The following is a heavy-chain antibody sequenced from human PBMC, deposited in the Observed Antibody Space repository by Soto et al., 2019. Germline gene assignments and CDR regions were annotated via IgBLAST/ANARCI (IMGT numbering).Heavy chain of an antibody. CDR2: IKQDGSEK. V-gene: IGHV3-7*03. D-gene: IGHD6-6*01. Sequence: EVQLVESGGGLVQPGGSLRLSCAASGLTFSSYWMSWVRQAQGKGLEWVANIKQDGSEKYYVDSVKGRFTISRDNAKNSLYLQMNSLRAEDTAVYYCARDPDAYSSLSGSSYWYFDLWGRGTLVTVSS. J-gene: IGHJ2*01. CDR1: GLTFSSYW. CDR3: ARDPDAYSSLSGSSYWYFDL.